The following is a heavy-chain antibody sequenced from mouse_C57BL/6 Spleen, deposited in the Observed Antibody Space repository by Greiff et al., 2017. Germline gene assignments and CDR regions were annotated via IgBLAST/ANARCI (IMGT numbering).Heavy chain of an antibody. CDR1: GFSLTSYG. D-gene: IGHD1-1*01. V-gene: IGHV2-2*01. CDR2: IWSGGST. Sequence: QVQLQQSGPGLVQPSQSLSITCTVSGFSLTSYGVHWVRQSPGKGLEWLGVIWSGGSTDYNAAFISRLSISKDNSKSQVFFKMNSLQADDTAIYYCARRGFTTVVDAMDYWGQGTSVTDSS. CDR3: ARRGFTTVVDAMDY. J-gene: IGHJ4*01.